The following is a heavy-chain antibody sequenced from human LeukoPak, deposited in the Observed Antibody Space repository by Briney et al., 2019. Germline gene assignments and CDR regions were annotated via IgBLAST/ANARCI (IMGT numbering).Heavy chain of an antibody. CDR1: GGSFSGYY. V-gene: IGHV4-34*01. J-gene: IGHJ4*02. Sequence: SETLSLTCAVYGGSFSGYYWSWIRQPPGKGLEWIGEVNLQGSTNYNPSLMRRVAISVDTSANHVSLQLTSVTAADTAVYYCAREGGPYRPLDYSGQGTLVTVSS. CDR3: AREGGPYRPLDY. CDR2: VNLQGST.